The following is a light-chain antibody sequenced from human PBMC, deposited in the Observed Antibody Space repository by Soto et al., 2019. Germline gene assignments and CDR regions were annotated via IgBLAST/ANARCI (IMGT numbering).Light chain of an antibody. CDR2: EVS. Sequence: QSALTQPPSASGSPGQSVTISCTGTSSDLGAYNYVSWYQQHPGKAPKLIIYEVSKRPSGVPDRFSGSKSGNTASLTVSGLQADDEADYYCSSFAGNNKLVPFGGGTKLTVL. J-gene: IGLJ2*01. V-gene: IGLV2-8*01. CDR3: SSFAGNNKLVP. CDR1: SSDLGAYNY.